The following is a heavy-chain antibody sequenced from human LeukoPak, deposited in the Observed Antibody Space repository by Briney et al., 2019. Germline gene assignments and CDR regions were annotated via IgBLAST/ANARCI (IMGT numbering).Heavy chain of an antibody. V-gene: IGHV1-2*06. CDR3: ASLCSGGSCFDY. Sequence: ASLKASCKASGYTFTAYYMHWVRQAPGQRLEWWGRINPNSGGTNYAQKFQGRVTMTRDTSSSTAYMELSRLRSDDTAVYYCASLCSGGSCFDYWGQGTLVTVSS. D-gene: IGHD2-15*01. CDR2: INPNSGGT. CDR1: GYTFTAYY. J-gene: IGHJ4*02.